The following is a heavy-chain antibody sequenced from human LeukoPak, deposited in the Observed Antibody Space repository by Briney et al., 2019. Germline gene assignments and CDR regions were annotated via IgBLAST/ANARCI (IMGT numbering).Heavy chain of an antibody. V-gene: IGHV3-30*02. CDR3: TKGRELGTYFDY. CDR1: GFTFSSYG. D-gene: IGHD7-27*01. J-gene: IGHJ4*02. CDR2: IRYDGSNK. Sequence: GGSLRLSCAASGFTFSSYGMHWVRQAPGKGLEWVAFIRYDGSNKYYADSVKGRFTISRDNSKNTLYLQMNSLRAEDTAVYYCTKGRELGTYFDYWGQGTLVTVSS.